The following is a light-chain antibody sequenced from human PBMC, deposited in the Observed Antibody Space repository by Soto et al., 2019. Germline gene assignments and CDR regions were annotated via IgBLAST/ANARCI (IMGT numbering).Light chain of an antibody. V-gene: IGKV1-39*01. CDR1: QSISSY. J-gene: IGKJ5*01. Sequence: IPMTQSLSSLSASVGDRVTISCRASQSISSYLNWYQQKPGKAPKLLIYAASSLQSGVPSRFSGSGSGTDFTLTISSLQPEDFATYYCQQSYTTPITFGQGTRLEI. CDR2: AAS. CDR3: QQSYTTPIT.